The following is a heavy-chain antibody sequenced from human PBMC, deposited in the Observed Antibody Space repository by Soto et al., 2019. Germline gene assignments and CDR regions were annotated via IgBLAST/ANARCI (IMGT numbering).Heavy chain of an antibody. CDR2: IYYSGST. D-gene: IGHD6-6*01. CDR3: ARGASLVPFDY. CDR1: GGSISSGGYY. V-gene: IGHV4-31*03. J-gene: IGHJ4*02. Sequence: QVQLQESGPGLVKPSQTLSLTCTVSGGSISSGGYYWSWIRQHPGKGLEWIGYIYYSGSTYYTPSLKSRVTISVDTAKNQFSLKLSSVTAADTAVYYCARGASLVPFDYWGQGTLVTVSS.